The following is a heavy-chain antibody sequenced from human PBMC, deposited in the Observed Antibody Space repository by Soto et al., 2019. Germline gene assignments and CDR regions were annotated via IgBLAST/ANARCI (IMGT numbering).Heavy chain of an antibody. J-gene: IGHJ4*02. CDR3: AKKSGVGATGYFDY. CDR1: GFTFSNYG. Sequence: EVQLLESGGGLVQPGGSLRLSCAASGFTFSNYGMSWVRQAPGKGLEWVSALPEIGTNTYYADSVKGRFTISRDNSKNTLFLQINTLRAGDTSVYYCAKKSGVGATGYFDYWGQGTLVTVSS. CDR2: LPEIGTNT. V-gene: IGHV3-23*01. D-gene: IGHD1-26*01.